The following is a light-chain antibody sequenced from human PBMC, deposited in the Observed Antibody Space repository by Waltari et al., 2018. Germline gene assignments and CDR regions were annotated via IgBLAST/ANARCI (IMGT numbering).Light chain of an antibody. CDR3: AAWDDSLNGWV. CDR1: SFNIGSNA. J-gene: IGLJ3*02. Sequence: QSVLTQPPSASGTPGQRVTISCSGSSFNIGSNAVNWYQQLPGTAPKLLIYSNNQRPSGGPDRVSGSMSCTSASLAISGRQSEDEADYYCAAWDDSLNGWVFGGGTKLTVL. V-gene: IGLV1-44*01. CDR2: SNN.